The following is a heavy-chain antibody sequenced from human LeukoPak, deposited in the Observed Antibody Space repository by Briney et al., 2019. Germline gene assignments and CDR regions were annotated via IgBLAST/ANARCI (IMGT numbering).Heavy chain of an antibody. CDR2: IYYSGST. Sequence: SETLSLTCTVSGGSLNSYYWIWIRQPPGKGLEWIGYIYYSGSTNYNPSLKSRVTISVYTSKNQFSLKLSSVTAADTAVYYCARRGYSREFDYWGQGTLVTVSS. CDR1: GGSLNSYY. D-gene: IGHD5-18*01. V-gene: IGHV4-59*01. J-gene: IGHJ4*02. CDR3: ARRGYSREFDY.